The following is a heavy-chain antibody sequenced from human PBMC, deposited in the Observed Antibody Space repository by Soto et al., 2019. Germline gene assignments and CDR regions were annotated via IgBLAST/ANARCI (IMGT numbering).Heavy chain of an antibody. CDR1: GGSFSGYY. Sequence: SETLSLTCAVYGGSFSGYYWTWIRQPPGKGLEWIGDITHAGTTSYNPSLKSRVTVSVDTSKNQFSLNLTSVTAADTALYYCSRGRSYYGAGSLNWFDPWGQGTQVTVS. D-gene: IGHD3-10*01. CDR3: SRGRSYYGAGSLNWFDP. CDR2: ITHAGTT. J-gene: IGHJ5*02. V-gene: IGHV4-34*01.